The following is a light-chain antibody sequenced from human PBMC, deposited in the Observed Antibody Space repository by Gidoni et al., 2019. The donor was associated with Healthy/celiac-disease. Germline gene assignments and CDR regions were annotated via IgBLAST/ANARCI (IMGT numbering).Light chain of an antibody. V-gene: IGKV3-15*01. J-gene: IGKJ4*01. CDR1: QSVSSN. CDR3: QQYNKWLT. CDR2: GAS. Sequence: EIVMTQSPATLSVSPGERATLSCRASQSVSSNLAWYQQKPGQATRLLIYGASTRATGIPARFSGSWSGTEFTLTSSSLQSDVVAIYYYQQYNKWLTFGGGTKVEIK.